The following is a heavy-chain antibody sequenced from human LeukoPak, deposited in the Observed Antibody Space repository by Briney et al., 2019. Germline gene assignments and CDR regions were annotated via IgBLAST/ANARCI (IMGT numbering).Heavy chain of an antibody. CDR3: ARLRYTSSWLFDF. V-gene: IGHV3-7*01. CDR2: IKLDGSEF. D-gene: IGHD6-13*01. Sequence: GGSLRLSCAASGFSFRNYCMSWVRQSPGKGLEWVANIKLDGSEFYYVDSVKGRFTISRDNAQSSLYLQMNSLRVEDTAVYYCARLRYTSSWLFDFWGQGTLVTVYS. CDR1: GFSFRNYC. J-gene: IGHJ4*02.